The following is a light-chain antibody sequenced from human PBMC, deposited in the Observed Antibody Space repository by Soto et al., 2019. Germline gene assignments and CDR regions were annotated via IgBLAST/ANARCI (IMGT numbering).Light chain of an antibody. Sequence: QSVLTQPASVSGSPGQWITISCTGTSSDVGSYNFVSWYQQQPGKAPKLMISEVSKRPSGVSNRFSGSKSGNTASLTISGLQAEDEAAYYCCSYAGSATGVFGGGTKVTVL. J-gene: IGLJ3*02. V-gene: IGLV2-23*02. CDR3: CSYAGSATGV. CDR2: EVS. CDR1: SSDVGSYNF.